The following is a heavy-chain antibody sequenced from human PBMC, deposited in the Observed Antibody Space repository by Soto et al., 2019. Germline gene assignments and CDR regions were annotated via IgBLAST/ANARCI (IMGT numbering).Heavy chain of an antibody. Sequence: PSETLSLTCTVSGGSVSSGSYYWSWIRQPPGKGLEWIGYIYYSGSTNYNPSLKSRVTISVDTSKNQFSLKLSSVTAADTAVYYCARGRGSYSSSMGFDYWGQGTLVTVSS. CDR2: IYYSGST. D-gene: IGHD6-6*01. V-gene: IGHV4-61*01. CDR1: GGSVSSGSYY. J-gene: IGHJ4*02. CDR3: ARGRGSYSSSMGFDY.